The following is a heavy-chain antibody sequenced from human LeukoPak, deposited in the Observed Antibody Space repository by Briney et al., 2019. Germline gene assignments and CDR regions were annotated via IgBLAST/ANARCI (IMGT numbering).Heavy chain of an antibody. V-gene: IGHV4-61*02. D-gene: IGHD3-3*01. CDR3: ARDYAHDLDY. CDR2: IYTSGST. CDR1: GGSISSGSYY. J-gene: IGHJ4*02. Sequence: PSQTLSLTCTVSGGSISSGSYYWSWIRQPAGKGLEWIGRIYTSGSTNYNPSLKSRVTISVDTSKNQFSLKLSSVTAADTAVYYCARDYAHDLDYWGQGTLVTVSS.